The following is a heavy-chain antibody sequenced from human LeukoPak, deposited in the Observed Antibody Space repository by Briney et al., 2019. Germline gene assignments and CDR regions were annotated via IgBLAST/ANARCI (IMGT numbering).Heavy chain of an antibody. J-gene: IGHJ4*02. CDR1: GFTFSSYA. CDR2: SGSGGST. V-gene: IGHV3-23*01. CDR3: AIDFWSGYYPNG. D-gene: IGHD3-3*01. Sequence: GGSLSLFCAASGFTFSSYAMSWVRQAPGKGLEWVSGSGSGGSTYYADSVKGRFTISRDNSKNTLYLQMNSLRAEDTAVYYCAIDFWSGYYPNGWGQGTLVTVSS.